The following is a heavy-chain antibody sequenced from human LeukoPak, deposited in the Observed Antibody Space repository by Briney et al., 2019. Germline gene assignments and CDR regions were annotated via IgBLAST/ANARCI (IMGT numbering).Heavy chain of an antibody. CDR3: ARDPEGYSGSYFDY. D-gene: IGHD1-26*01. CDR2: IIPIFGTA. CDR1: GGSFSSYV. V-gene: IGHV1-69*01. Sequence: SVKVSCKASGGSFSSYVITWVRQAPGQGLEWMGGIIPIFGTANYAQKFQGRVTITADESTSTAYMELSSLRSEDTAVYYCARDPEGYSGSYFDYWGQGTLVTVSS. J-gene: IGHJ4*02.